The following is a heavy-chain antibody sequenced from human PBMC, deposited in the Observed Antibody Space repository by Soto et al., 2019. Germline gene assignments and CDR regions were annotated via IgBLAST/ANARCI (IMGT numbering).Heavy chain of an antibody. D-gene: IGHD5-12*01. J-gene: IGHJ2*01. Sequence: QVQLVQSGAEVKKPGSSVTVSCKASGGTFSSYTISWVRQAPGQGLEWMGGIIPIFGTANYAQKFQGRVTITVDQSTXTAYMELSSLRSEDTAVYYCARGNHRWLQLWYFDLWGRGTLVTVSS. CDR3: ARGNHRWLQLWYFDL. V-gene: IGHV1-69*12. CDR1: GGTFSSYT. CDR2: IIPIFGTA.